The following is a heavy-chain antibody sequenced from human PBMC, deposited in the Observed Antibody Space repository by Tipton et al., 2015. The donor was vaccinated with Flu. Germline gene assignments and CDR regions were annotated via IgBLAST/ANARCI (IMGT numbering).Heavy chain of an antibody. D-gene: IGHD6-19*01. V-gene: IGHV3-30*04. Sequence: RSLRLSCAASGFSFDDCAMHWVRQVPGKGLEWMALISYDGTDADYADSVKGRFTISRDNSKNTLYLQMNSLGVEDTAIYYCARDPKAVAALYYFDYWGQGATVAVSS. CDR2: ISYDGTDA. CDR1: GFSFDDCA. J-gene: IGHJ4*02. CDR3: ARDPKAVAALYYFDY.